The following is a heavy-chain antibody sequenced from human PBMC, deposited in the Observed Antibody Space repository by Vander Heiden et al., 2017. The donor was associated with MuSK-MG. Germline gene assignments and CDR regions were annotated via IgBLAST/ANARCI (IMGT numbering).Heavy chain of an antibody. CDR3: ARDHSGPER. Sequence: EVHLVESGRDLVPPGGSLTLSCTASGFTFSNYWMSWVRQAPGKGLEWVANIKEDGTEKNYGASVKGRFTIFRDNTNQVLYLRMNSLRVEDSGVYFCARDHSGPERWGQGTLVTVS. D-gene: IGHD6-19*01. CDR2: IKEDGTEK. CDR1: GFTFSNYW. J-gene: IGHJ1*01. V-gene: IGHV3-7*01.